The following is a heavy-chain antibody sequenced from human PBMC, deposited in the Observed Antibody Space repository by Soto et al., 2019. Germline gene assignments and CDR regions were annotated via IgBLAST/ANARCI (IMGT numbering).Heavy chain of an antibody. CDR2: IKEDGSEK. J-gene: IGHJ4*02. CDR1: GFTFSGYW. CDR3: ARGGAVTGRFEY. V-gene: IGHV3-7*01. Sequence: EVQLVESGGDLVQPGGSLRLSCAASGFTFSGYWMSWVRQAPGKGLEWVASIKEDGSEKYYVDSVKGRFTISRDNAKNSLYLPMNSLRVEDTAVYYCARGGAVTGRFEYWGQGTLVTVSS. D-gene: IGHD4-4*01.